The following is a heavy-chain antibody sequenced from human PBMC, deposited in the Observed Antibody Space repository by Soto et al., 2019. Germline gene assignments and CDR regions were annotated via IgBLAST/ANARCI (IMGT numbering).Heavy chain of an antibody. V-gene: IGHV4-4*08. Sequence: QVQLQESGPGLVKPSETLSLTYTVSDDSSSSYKWSWIRQPPGRRLEWIGYIDSNGGTSYNPSLQSRLTTPIDTSRKQFSLKLSCVTTAETAVYYCVREGFGSLHGLVDAWGQGPTATASS. D-gene: IGHD3-10*01. CDR3: VREGFGSLHGLVDA. J-gene: IGHJ6*02. CDR1: DDSSSSYK. CDR2: IDSNGGT.